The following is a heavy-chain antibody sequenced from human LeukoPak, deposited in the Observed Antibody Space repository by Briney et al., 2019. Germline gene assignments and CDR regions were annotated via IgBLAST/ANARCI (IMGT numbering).Heavy chain of an antibody. V-gene: IGHV3-30*18. CDR3: ANIPEEVVAATGTGHFDY. CDR2: ISYDGSNR. Sequence: GGSLRLPCAASGFTFSNYDMHWVRQAPGKGLEWVAVISYDGSNRYYADSVNGRFTISRDNSKNTLYLQMNSLRAEDTAVYYCANIPEEVVAATGTGHFDYWGQGTLVTVSS. D-gene: IGHD2-15*01. J-gene: IGHJ4*02. CDR1: GFTFSNYD.